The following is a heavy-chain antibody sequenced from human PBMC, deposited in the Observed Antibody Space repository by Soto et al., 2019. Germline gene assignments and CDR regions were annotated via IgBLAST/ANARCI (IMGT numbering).Heavy chain of an antibody. J-gene: IGHJ4*02. Sequence: EVQLVESGGGLVKPGGSLRLSCAASGFTFSSYSMNWVRQAPGKGLEWVSSISSSSSYIYYADSVKGRFTISRDNAKSSLYLQMNSLRAEDTAVYYCARDTQRYCSGGSCYSSGVYYFDYWGQGTLVTVSS. D-gene: IGHD2-15*01. CDR1: GFTFSSYS. CDR3: ARDTQRYCSGGSCYSSGVYYFDY. CDR2: ISSSSSYI. V-gene: IGHV3-21*01.